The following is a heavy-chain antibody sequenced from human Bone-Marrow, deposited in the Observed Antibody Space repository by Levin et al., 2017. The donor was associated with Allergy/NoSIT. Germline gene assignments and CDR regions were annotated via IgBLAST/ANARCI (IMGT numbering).Heavy chain of an antibody. CDR3: ARQRGSIAAAGNFDY. J-gene: IGHJ4*02. Sequence: GGSLRLSCKGSGYSFTSYWIGWVRQMPGKGLEWMGIIYPGDSDTRYSPSFQGQVTISADKSISTAYLQWSSLKASDTAMYYCARQRGSIAAAGNFDYWGQGTLVTVSS. CDR1: GYSFTSYW. V-gene: IGHV5-51*01. CDR2: IYPGDSDT. D-gene: IGHD6-13*01.